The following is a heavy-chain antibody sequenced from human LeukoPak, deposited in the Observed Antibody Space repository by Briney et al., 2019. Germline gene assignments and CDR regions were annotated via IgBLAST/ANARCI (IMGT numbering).Heavy chain of an antibody. V-gene: IGHV3-30*04. Sequence: PGGSLRLSCAASGFTFSSYAMHWVRQAPGKGLEWVAVISYDGSNKYYADSVKGRFTISRDNSKNTLYLQMNSLRAEDTAVYYCASPYEPSSLPKPYYYYGMDVWGQGTTVTVSS. CDR2: ISYDGSNK. J-gene: IGHJ6*02. D-gene: IGHD3-22*01. CDR1: GFTFSSYA. CDR3: ASPYEPSSLPKPYYYYGMDV.